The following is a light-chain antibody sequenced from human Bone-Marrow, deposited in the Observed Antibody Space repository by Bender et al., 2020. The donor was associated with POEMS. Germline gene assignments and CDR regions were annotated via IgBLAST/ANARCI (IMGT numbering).Light chain of an antibody. CDR3: CSYAGSRTFVV. CDR1: SSDVGTYDL. V-gene: IGLV2-23*02. CDR2: DVS. J-gene: IGLJ3*02. Sequence: QSALTQPASVSGSPGQSITISCTGTSSDVGTYDLVSWYHQSPGKAPKLLIYDVSHRPSGVSDRFSGSKSGNTASLTISGLQAEDEADYHCCSYAGSRTFVVFGGGTKLTVL.